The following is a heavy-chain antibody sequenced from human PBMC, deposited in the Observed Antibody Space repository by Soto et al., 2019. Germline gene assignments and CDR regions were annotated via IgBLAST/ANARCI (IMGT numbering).Heavy chain of an antibody. D-gene: IGHD3-10*01. J-gene: IGHJ4*02. V-gene: IGHV1-8*01. CDR2: MNPNSGNT. CDR3: ARGYYFGSGSSPDY. Sequence: QVQLVQSGAEVKKPGASVKVSCKASGYTFNTYDINWVRQATGQGLEWMGSMNPNSGNTGYAQKFQGRVTMTRNTSISTAYMELSSLRSEDTALSYCARGYYFGSGSSPDYWGQGTLVTVSS. CDR1: GYTFNTYD.